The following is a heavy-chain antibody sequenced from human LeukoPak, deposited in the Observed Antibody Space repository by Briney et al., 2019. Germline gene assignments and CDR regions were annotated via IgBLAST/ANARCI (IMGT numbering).Heavy chain of an antibody. CDR2: ISSSSSTI. J-gene: IGHJ4*02. CDR3: ARRAAGSGYYLDYFDY. V-gene: IGHV3-48*01. D-gene: IGHD3-3*01. Sequence: GGSLRLSCAASGFNLASYMLNWVRQAPGKGLEWVSYISSSSSTIYYADSVKGRFTISRDNAKNSLYLQMNSLRAEDTAVYYCARRAAGSGYYLDYFDYWGQGTLVTVSS. CDR1: GFNLASYM.